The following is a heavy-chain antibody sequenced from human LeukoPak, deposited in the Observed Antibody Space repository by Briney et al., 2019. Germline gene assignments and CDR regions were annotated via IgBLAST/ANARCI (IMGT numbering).Heavy chain of an antibody. V-gene: IGHV3-74*01. CDR2: ISSDGSST. D-gene: IGHD2-8*01. J-gene: IGHJ3*02. CDR1: GFTFSTYW. Sequence: QPGGSLRLSCAASGFTFSTYWMHWVRQAPGKGLVWLSRISSDGSSTNYADSVKGRFTISRDNAKNTLYLQMNSLRAEDTAMYYCARDRLTNDAFDIWGQGTMVTVSS. CDR3: ARDRLTNDAFDI.